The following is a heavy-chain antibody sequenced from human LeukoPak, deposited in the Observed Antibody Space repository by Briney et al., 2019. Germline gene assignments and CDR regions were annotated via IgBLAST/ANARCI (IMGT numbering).Heavy chain of an antibody. CDR2: IYYSGST. CDR3: ARFRRDTARAGDAFDI. V-gene: IGHV4-59*08. J-gene: IGHJ3*02. Sequence: PSETLSLTCTVSGGSISSSYWSWIRQPPGKGLEWIGYIYYSGSTNYNPSLKSRVTISVDTSKNQFSLKLSSVTAADTAVYYCARFRRDTARAGDAFDIWGQGTMVTVSS. CDR1: GGSISSSY. D-gene: IGHD5-18*01.